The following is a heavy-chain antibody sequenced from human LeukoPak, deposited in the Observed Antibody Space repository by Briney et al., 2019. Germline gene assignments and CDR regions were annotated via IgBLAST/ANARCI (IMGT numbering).Heavy chain of an antibody. CDR3: ARLSRLEPLHN. D-gene: IGHD3-16*02. J-gene: IGHJ4*01. Sequence: DSLSLSCKASGYSFTTYYIHWVRQPPGHGLEWMGRINPISGATDFAQKFRGRVTMTRDTSIKTAYMELSSLRFDDTAIYYCARLSRLEPLHNWGQGTQVTVSS. V-gene: IGHV1-2*06. CDR2: INPISGAT. CDR1: GYSFTTYY.